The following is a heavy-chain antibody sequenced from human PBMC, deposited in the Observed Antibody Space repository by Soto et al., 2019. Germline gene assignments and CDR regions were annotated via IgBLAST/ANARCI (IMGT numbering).Heavy chain of an antibody. D-gene: IGHD2-21*02. CDR2: ISSSSSYI. CDR3: ARDKSVVTLSYYYYYGMDV. CDR1: GFTFSSYS. Sequence: GGSLRLSCAASGFTFSSYSMNWVRQAPGKGLEWVSSISSSSSYIYYADSVKGRFTISRDNAKNSLYLQMNSLRAEDTAVYYCARDKSVVTLSYYYYYGMDVWGQGTTVTVSS. J-gene: IGHJ6*02. V-gene: IGHV3-21*01.